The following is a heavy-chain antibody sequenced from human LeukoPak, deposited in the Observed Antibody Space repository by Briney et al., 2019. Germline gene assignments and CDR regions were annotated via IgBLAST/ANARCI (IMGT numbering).Heavy chain of an antibody. CDR3: VRDGIGGSTTLDS. CDR1: GFSFGGYG. J-gene: IGHJ5*01. V-gene: IGHV3-30*02. Sequence: PGGSLRLSCAASGFSFGGYGMHWVRQTPGKGLDWVSFVGYDGSKTYYGGSVKGRFTISRDNSNNTVYLQMNRLRPDDTAVYYCVRDGIGGSTTLDSWGQGTLVTVSS. CDR2: VGYDGSKT. D-gene: IGHD3-16*01.